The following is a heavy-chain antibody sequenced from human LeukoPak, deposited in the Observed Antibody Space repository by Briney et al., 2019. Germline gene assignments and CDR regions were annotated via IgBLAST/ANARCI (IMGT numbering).Heavy chain of an antibody. V-gene: IGHV4-4*07. CDR1: GGSISSYY. CDR2: IYTSGST. Sequence: SETLSLTCTASGGSISSYYWSWIRQPAGKGLEWIGRIYTSGSTNYNPSLKSRVTMSVETSKTQFSLKLSSVTAADTAVYYCASSYYDFWSGYYADYYYYMDVWGKGTTVTVSS. CDR3: ASSYYDFWSGYYADYYYYMDV. J-gene: IGHJ6*03. D-gene: IGHD3-3*01.